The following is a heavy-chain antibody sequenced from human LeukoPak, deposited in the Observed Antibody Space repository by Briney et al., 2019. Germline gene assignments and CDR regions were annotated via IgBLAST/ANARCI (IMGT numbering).Heavy chain of an antibody. Sequence: GASVKVSCKASGYTFTGYYMHWVRQAPGQGLEWMGWINPNSGGTNYAQKFQGRVTMTRYTSISTAYMELSRLRSDDTAVYYCARWGLGYCSSTSCYDVVDYWGQGTLVTVSS. J-gene: IGHJ4*02. V-gene: IGHV1-2*02. CDR2: INPNSGGT. CDR3: ARWGLGYCSSTSCYDVVDY. D-gene: IGHD2-2*01. CDR1: GYTFTGYY.